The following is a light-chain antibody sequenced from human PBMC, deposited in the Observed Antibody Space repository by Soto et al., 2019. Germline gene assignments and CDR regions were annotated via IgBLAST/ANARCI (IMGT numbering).Light chain of an antibody. J-gene: IGKJ1*01. CDR2: KTS. CDR3: QRWTDYSWT. CDR1: QSLTMW. Sequence: DIHMTQSPSTLSASVGDRVTITCRASQSLTMWLAWYQQKPGKAPNLQIYKTSSLQSGVPSRFSGSGSGTEFPLTIRSLQPYEFASYCCQRWTDYSWTFGQGNEEEVK. V-gene: IGKV1-5*03.